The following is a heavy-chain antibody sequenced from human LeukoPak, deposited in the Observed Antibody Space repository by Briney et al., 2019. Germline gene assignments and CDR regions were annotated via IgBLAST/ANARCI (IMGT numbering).Heavy chain of an antibody. CDR2: INNSGRGT. J-gene: IGHJ4*02. Sequence: GGSLRLSCAASGFTFSNYAMSWVRQAPGKGLEWVSAINNSGRGTNYADSVRGRVTISRDKAKNTLYLQMNSLRAEDTAVYYCAKIGSRGYYEEMDYWGQGTLVTVSP. CDR3: AKIGSRGYYEEMDY. D-gene: IGHD3-22*01. V-gene: IGHV3-23*01. CDR1: GFTFSNYA.